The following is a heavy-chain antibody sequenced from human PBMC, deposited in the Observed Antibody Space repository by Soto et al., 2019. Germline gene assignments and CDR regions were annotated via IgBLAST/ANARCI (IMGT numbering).Heavy chain of an antibody. V-gene: IGHV1-69*01. J-gene: IGHJ6*02. Sequence: QVQLVQSGAEVKKPGSSVKVSCKASGGTFSSYAISWVRQAPGQGLEWMGGIIPIFGTANYAQKFQGRVTITADESTSTANMELRSLRSVDTDEYYCARQTTVTTIRYYYYRMDVWGQGTTVTVSS. CDR1: GGTFSSYA. D-gene: IGHD4-4*01. CDR2: IIPIFGTA. CDR3: ARQTTVTTIRYYYYRMDV.